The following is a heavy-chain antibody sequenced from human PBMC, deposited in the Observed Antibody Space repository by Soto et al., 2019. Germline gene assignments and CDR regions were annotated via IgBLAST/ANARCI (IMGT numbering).Heavy chain of an antibody. V-gene: IGHV3-30*18. J-gene: IGHJ3*02. D-gene: IGHD2-21*02. CDR1: GFTFSSYG. CDR3: AKGGRNIVVVTAMGDAFDI. Sequence: GESLKISCAASGFTFSSYGMHWVRQAPGKGLEWVAVISYDGSNKYYADSVKGRFTISRDNSKNTLYLQMNSLRAEDTAVYYCAKGGRNIVVVTAMGDAFDIWGQGTMVTVSS. CDR2: ISYDGSNK.